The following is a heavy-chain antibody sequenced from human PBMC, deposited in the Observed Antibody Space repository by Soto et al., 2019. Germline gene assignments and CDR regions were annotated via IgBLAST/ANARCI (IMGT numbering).Heavy chain of an antibody. J-gene: IGHJ6*02. CDR2: IIPIFGTA. CDR1: GGTFSSYA. Sequence: QVQLVQSGAEVKKPGSSVKVSCKASGGTFSSYAISWVRQAPGQGLEWMGGIIPIFGTANYEQKFQGRVTSTADESTSTAYRELSSLRSEDTAVYYYARDPQGLSTYGMAVWGQGTTVTVSS. CDR3: ARDPQGLSTYGMAV. V-gene: IGHV1-69*12. D-gene: IGHD2-2*01.